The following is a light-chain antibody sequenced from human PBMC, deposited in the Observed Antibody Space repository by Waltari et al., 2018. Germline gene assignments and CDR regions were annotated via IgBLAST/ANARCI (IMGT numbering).Light chain of an antibody. V-gene: IGLV2-11*01. CDR2: DVT. Sequence: QSALTQPRSVSGSPGQSVTISCTGTSSDVGSYTYVSWYQQYPGKAPKLMIYDVTKRPSGVPDRFSGSKSGNTASLTISGLQAEDEADYHCCSFAGTYYVFGTGTEVTVL. J-gene: IGLJ1*01. CDR3: CSFAGTYYV. CDR1: SSDVGSYTY.